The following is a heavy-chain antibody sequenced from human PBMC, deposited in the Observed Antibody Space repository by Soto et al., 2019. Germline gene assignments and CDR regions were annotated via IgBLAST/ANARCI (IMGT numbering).Heavy chain of an antibody. J-gene: IGHJ5*02. V-gene: IGHV1-69*13. CDR2: IIPIFGTA. CDR3: ARAGHYYDSSGYPDWFDP. Sequence: ASVKVSCKASGGTFSSYAISWVRQAPGQGLEWMGGIIPIFGTANYAQKFQGRVTITADESTSTAYMELSSLRSEDTAVYYCARAGHYYDSSGYPDWFDPWGQGTLVTVSS. CDR1: GGTFSSYA. D-gene: IGHD3-22*01.